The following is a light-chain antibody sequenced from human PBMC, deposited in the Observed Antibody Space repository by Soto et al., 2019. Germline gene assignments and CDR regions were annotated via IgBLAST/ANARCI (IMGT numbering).Light chain of an antibody. CDR3: QQVDSSPTMYT. CDR1: QSVNSIY. V-gene: IGKV3-20*01. J-gene: IGKJ2*01. CDR2: AAS. Sequence: EIVLTQSPDTLSLSPGERATLSCRASQSVNSIYLAWYQQKPGQAPRLLIYAASTRATGIPDRFSGSGSGTDFTLTISRLEPEDFAVYYCQQVDSSPTMYTFGQGTKLEIK.